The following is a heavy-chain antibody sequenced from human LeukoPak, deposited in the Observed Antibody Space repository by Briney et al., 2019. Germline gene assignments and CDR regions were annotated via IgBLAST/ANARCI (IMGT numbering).Heavy chain of an antibody. CDR2: IYHSGST. D-gene: IGHD5-12*01. Sequence: PSETLSLTCAVSGGSISSSNWWSWVRQPPGKGLEWIGEIYHSGSTNYNPSLKSRVTISVDKSKNQFSLKLSSVTAADTAVYYCARLPGGGVATIFSYYFDYWGQGTLVTVS. V-gene: IGHV4-4*02. CDR3: ARLPGGGVATIFSYYFDY. CDR1: GGSISSSNW. J-gene: IGHJ4*02.